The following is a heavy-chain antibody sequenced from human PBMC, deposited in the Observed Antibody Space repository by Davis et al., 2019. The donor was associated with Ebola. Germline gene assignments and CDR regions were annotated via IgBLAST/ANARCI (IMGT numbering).Heavy chain of an antibody. D-gene: IGHD3-10*01. CDR3: AKDPGGYYSNFDY. Sequence: GGSLRLSCSASGFTFSNYGIHWVRQAPGKGLEWVSTISGDAASTYYADSVKGRFTISRDNSKNTLYLQMNSLRAEDTALYYCAKDPGGYYSNFDYWGQGTLVTVSS. J-gene: IGHJ4*02. CDR2: ISGDAAST. V-gene: IGHV3-23*01. CDR1: GFTFSNYG.